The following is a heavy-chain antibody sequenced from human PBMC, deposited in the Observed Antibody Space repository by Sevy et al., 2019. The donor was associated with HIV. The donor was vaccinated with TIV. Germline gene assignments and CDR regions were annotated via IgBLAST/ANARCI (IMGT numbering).Heavy chain of an antibody. CDR2: ISAYNGNT. CDR3: ARGVSETWIQLWFLDY. D-gene: IGHD5-18*01. V-gene: IGHV1-18*01. J-gene: IGHJ4*02. CDR1: GYTFTSYG. Sequence: ASVKVSCKASGYTFTSYGISWVRQAPGQGLEWMGWISAYNGNTNYAQKLQGRVTMTTDTSTSTAYMELRSLRSDDTAVDYCARGVSETWIQLWFLDYWGQGTLVTVSS.